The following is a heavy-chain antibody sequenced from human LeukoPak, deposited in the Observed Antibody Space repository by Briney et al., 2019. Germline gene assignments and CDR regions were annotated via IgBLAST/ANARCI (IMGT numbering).Heavy chain of an antibody. V-gene: IGHV4-59*08. Sequence: SETLSLTCTVSGGSISSYYWSWIRQPPGKGLEWIGYIYYSGSTNYNPSLKSRVTISVDTSKNQFSLKLSSVTAADTAVYYCARVYVWELPPYDAFDIWGQGTMVTVPS. CDR2: IYYSGST. CDR1: GGSISSYY. D-gene: IGHD1-26*01. J-gene: IGHJ3*02. CDR3: ARVYVWELPPYDAFDI.